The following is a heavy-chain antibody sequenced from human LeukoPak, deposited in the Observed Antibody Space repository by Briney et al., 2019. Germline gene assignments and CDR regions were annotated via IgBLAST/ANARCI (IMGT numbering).Heavy chain of an antibody. CDR2: IHWYDDK. D-gene: IGHD4-17*01. J-gene: IGHJ4*02. V-gene: IGHV2-5*01. Sequence: SSPTLLQPTPTLTLTCTLSGFSLSTSGAGVGWIRQPPGEALDWLALIHWYDDKRYSPSLKSRPTITHDTSNHQVLLKMPNMDPVDTATYYCAHSSWTTLTRFDYWGQGTLVTVSS. CDR3: AHSSWTTLTRFDY. CDR1: GFSLSTSGAG.